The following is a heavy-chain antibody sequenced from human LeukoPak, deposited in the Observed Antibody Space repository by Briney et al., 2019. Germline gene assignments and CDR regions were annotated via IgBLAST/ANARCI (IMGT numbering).Heavy chain of an antibody. CDR2: INSDGSST. Sequence: GGSLRLSCAASGFTFSGYWMHWVRQAPGKGLVWVSRINSDGSSTNYADSVKGRFTISRDNAKNTLYLQMNSLRAEDTAVYYCARNADYGDSNPFDYWGLGTLVTVSS. V-gene: IGHV3-74*01. CDR1: GFTFSGYW. D-gene: IGHD4-17*01. CDR3: ARNADYGDSNPFDY. J-gene: IGHJ4*02.